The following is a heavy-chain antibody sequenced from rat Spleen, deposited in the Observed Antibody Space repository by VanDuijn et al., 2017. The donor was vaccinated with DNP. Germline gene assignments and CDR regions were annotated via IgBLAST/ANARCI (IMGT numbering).Heavy chain of an antibody. CDR1: GFSLTNYH. CDR3: VRQELQWSHFDY. V-gene: IGHV5-22*01. Sequence: VQLKESGPGLVQPSQTLSLTCTVSGFSLTNYHVNWARQAPTKGLEWVAYINYDGDITHYGDSVKGRFTISRDNAKSTLSLQMISLRSEDMATYYCVRQELQWSHFDYWGQGVMVTVSS. CDR2: INYDGDIT. D-gene: IGHD1-1*01. J-gene: IGHJ2*01.